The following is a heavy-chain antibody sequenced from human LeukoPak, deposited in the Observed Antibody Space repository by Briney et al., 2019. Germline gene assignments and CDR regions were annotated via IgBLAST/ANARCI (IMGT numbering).Heavy chain of an antibody. D-gene: IGHD5-18*01. V-gene: IGHV3-30*02. CDR2: IRYDGSHK. CDR3: ARAKRGYNYVFDY. J-gene: IGHJ4*02. CDR1: GFNFSSYG. Sequence: PGGSLRICSKTSGFNFSSYGIHWVPQAPGLGLESLAFIRYDGSHKYFADSVRGRITMSKDNSKDTLYLQMSSLSAEDTAVYYCARAKRGYNYVFDYWGQGTLVTVSS.